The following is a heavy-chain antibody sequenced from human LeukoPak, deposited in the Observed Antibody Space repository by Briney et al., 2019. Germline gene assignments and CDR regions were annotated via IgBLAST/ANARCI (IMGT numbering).Heavy chain of an antibody. D-gene: IGHD5-12*01. V-gene: IGHV3-74*01. CDR2: INSYGSIT. CDR1: GLTFSSCW. Sequence: PGESLTLSCAASGLTFSSCWMHWVRQAPRKGGMWVSRINSYGSITNYADSVKGRFTISRDNAKNTLYLQMNSLRAEDTAVYYCARVRATCSPHFDNWGQGTLVTVSS. J-gene: IGHJ4*02. CDR3: ARVRATCSPHFDN.